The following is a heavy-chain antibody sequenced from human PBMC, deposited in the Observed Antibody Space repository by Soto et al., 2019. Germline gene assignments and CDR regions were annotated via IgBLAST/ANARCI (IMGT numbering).Heavy chain of an antibody. D-gene: IGHD2-21*02. CDR2: ISSSRTT. CDR3: ARSGVTGIGIRSNRYDP. V-gene: IGHV4-31*01. CDR1: VESIGGVGY. Sequence: PSETLSLTCTACVESIGGVGYWSWIREFPGRGLQWIRCISSSRTTYYNPALNNQISLSLNTSHNQFSLKFLSVTDGDTAIYYGARSGVTGIGIRSNRYDPCCQGCRVTVSS. J-gene: IGHJ5*02.